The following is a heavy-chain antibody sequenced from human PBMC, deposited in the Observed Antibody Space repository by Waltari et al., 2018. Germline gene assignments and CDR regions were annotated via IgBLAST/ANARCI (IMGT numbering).Heavy chain of an antibody. V-gene: IGHV3-53*01. CDR2: IYSGGST. J-gene: IGHJ3*02. D-gene: IGHD3-10*01. Sequence: VESGGGLIQPGGSLRLSCAASGFTVSSNYMSWVRQAPGKGLEWVSVIYSGGSTYYADSVKGRFTISRDNSKNTLYLQMNSLRAEDTAVYYCARDLLRGAHAFDIWGQGTMVTVSS. CDR3: ARDLLRGAHAFDI. CDR1: GFTVSSNY.